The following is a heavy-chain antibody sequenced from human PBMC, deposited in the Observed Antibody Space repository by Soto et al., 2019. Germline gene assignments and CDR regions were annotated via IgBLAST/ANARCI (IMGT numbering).Heavy chain of an antibody. CDR1: GGSISSYY. Sequence: SETLSLTCTVSGGSISSYYWSWIRQPPGKGLEWIGEINHSGSTNYDPSLKSRVTISVDTSKNQFSLKLSSVTAADTAVYYCAKRRERYYDFWSARAPSWFDPWGQGTLVTVSS. CDR3: AKRRERYYDFWSARAPSWFDP. D-gene: IGHD3-3*01. J-gene: IGHJ5*02. CDR2: INHSGST. V-gene: IGHV4-34*01.